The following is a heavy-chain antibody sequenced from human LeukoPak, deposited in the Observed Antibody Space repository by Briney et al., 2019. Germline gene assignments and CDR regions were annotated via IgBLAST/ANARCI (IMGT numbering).Heavy chain of an antibody. J-gene: IGHJ4*02. CDR1: GFTFSSYA. CDR2: ISYDGSNK. CDR3: ARDYGDYHYFDY. Sequence: GRSLRLSCAASGFTFSSYAMHWVRQAPGKGLEWVAVISYDGSNKYYADSVKGRFTISRDNSKNTLYLQMNSLRAEDTAVYYCARDYGDYHYFDYWGQGTLVNVSS. V-gene: IGHV3-30*01. D-gene: IGHD4-17*01.